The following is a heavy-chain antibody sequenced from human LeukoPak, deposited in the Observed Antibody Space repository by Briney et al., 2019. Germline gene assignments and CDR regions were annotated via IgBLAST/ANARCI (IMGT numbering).Heavy chain of an antibody. Sequence: ASVKVSCKASGYTFTGYYMHWVRQAPGQGLEWMGWINPNSGGTNYAQKFQGRVTMTRDTSISTAYMELSRLRSDDTPVYYCARDIVQKRYYGSGSYYYMDVWGKGTTVTVSS. CDR2: INPNSGGT. D-gene: IGHD3-10*01. J-gene: IGHJ6*03. CDR1: GYTFTGYY. V-gene: IGHV1-2*02. CDR3: ARDIVQKRYYGSGSYYYMDV.